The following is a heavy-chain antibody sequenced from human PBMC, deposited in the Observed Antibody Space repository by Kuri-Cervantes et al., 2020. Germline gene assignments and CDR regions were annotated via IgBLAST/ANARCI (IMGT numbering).Heavy chain of an antibody. V-gene: IGHV3-21*04. Sequence: GESLKIPCAASGFTFSSYSMNWVRQAPGKGLEWVSSITSTSNYIYYADSVKGRFTISRDNSKNTLYLQMNSLRAEDTAVYYCARFIAAAGNPGENWGQGTLVTVSS. J-gene: IGHJ4*02. CDR1: GFTFSSYS. CDR2: ITSTSNYI. CDR3: ARFIAAAGNPGEN. D-gene: IGHD6-13*01.